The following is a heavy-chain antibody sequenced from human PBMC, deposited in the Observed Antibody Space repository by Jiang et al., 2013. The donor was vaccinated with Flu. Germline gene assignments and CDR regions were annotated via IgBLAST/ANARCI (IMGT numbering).Heavy chain of an antibody. J-gene: IGHJ4*02. CDR3: ARLPGIAAVKGYFDY. CDR2: IYPDDSKS. V-gene: IGHV5-51*03. Sequence: GAEVKKPGESLKISCKGSGYSFYGFWIVWVRQMPGKGLEWMGMIYPDDSKSRYSPSFQGQVTISADKSISTAYLQWSSLKASDTAMYYCARLPGIAAVKGYFDYWGQGTLVTVSS. D-gene: IGHD6-13*01. CDR1: GYSFYGFW.